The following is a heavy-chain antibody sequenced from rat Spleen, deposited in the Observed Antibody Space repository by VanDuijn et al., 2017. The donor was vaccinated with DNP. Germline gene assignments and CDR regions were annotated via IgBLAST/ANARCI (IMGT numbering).Heavy chain of an antibody. D-gene: IGHD5-1*01. J-gene: IGHJ1*01. CDR3: ATRGVGARYYWHFDF. CDR2: ITAGGEYT. Sequence: EVQLMESGGDLVQPGRSLKLSCAASGFTFSNYGMAWVRQAPTKGLEWVASITAGGEYTYSPDSVRGRFTISRDDAKDTLSLQMNSLRSEDTATYYCATRGVGARYYWHFDFWGPGTMVTVSS. CDR1: GFTFSNYG. V-gene: IGHV5S13*01.